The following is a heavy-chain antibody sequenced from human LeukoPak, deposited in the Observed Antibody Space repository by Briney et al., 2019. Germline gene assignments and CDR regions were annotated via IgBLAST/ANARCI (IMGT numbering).Heavy chain of an antibody. CDR3: ARDPGYCSGGSCYNYFDY. V-gene: IGHV3-30*04. CDR1: GFTFSSYA. CDR2: ISYDGSNK. J-gene: IGHJ4*02. D-gene: IGHD2-15*01. Sequence: PGGSLRLSCAASGFTFSSYAMHWVRQAPGKGLEWVAVISYDGSNKYYADSVKGRFTISRDNSKSTLYLQMNSLRAEDTAVYYCARDPGYCSGGSCYNYFDYWGQGTLVTVSS.